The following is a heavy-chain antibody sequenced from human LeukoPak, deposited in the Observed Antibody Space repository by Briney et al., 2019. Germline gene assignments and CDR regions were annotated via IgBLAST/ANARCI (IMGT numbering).Heavy chain of an antibody. J-gene: IGHJ4*02. V-gene: IGHV3-43*01. D-gene: IGHD6-13*01. CDR1: GFVFEDYT. CDR2: INWDGDNT. CDR3: AKDLAAAGIWASDDY. Sequence: GGSLRLSCVASGFVFEDYTMHWVRQAPGKGLDWVSLINWDGDNTHYADSVKGRFTVSRDNSKNSLYLEMNSLRTEDTALYYCAKDLAAAGIWASDDYWGQGTLVTVSS.